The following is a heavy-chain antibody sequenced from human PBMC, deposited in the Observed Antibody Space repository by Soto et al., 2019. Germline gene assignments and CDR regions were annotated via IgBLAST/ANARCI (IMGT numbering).Heavy chain of an antibody. V-gene: IGHV4-59*01. CDR3: ARRYGGNFDY. CDR2: IYYSGST. D-gene: IGHD1-26*01. Sequence: SETLSLTCPVSGGSISSYYWSWIRQPPGKGLEWIGYIYYSGSTNYNPSLKSRVTISVDTSKNQFSLKVSSVTAADTAVYYCARRYGGNFDYWGQGTLVTVSS. CDR1: GGSISSYY. J-gene: IGHJ4*02.